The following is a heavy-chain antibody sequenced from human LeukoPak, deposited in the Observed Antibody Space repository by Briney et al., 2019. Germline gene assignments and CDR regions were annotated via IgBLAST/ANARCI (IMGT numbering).Heavy chain of an antibody. V-gene: IGHV1-2*02. D-gene: IGHD1-26*01. CDR3: ARVGRVVGATWDYYYYYMDV. J-gene: IGHJ6*03. Sequence: ASVKVSCKASGYTFTGYYMHWVRQAPGQGLEWMGWINPNSGGTNYAQKFQGRVTMTRDTSISTAYMELSRLRSDDTAVYYCARVGRVVGATWDYYYYYMDVWGKGTTVTVSS. CDR1: GYTFTGYY. CDR2: INPNSGGT.